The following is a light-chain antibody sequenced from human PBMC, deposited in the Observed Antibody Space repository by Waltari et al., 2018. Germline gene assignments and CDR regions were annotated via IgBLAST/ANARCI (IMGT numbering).Light chain of an antibody. CDR2: HAS. CDR3: QRYGSSSPMYT. Sequence: EIVWTQSPGARSLSPGKIDNLPCRASQRISSNYLAWYQRTPGQTPRPLTYHASSMATGSPDRCIGSESGTDFTLTISRLEPEDFAVYYSQRYGSSSPMYTFGQGANLEI. V-gene: IGKV3-20*01. CDR1: QRISSNY. J-gene: IGKJ2*01.